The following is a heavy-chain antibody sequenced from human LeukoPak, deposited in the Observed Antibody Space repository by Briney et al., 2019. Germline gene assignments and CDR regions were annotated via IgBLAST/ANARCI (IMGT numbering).Heavy chain of an antibody. D-gene: IGHD2-2*01. V-gene: IGHV4-30-2*01. J-gene: IGHJ5*02. CDR3: ARDRVVVVPAAIIGRGWFDP. CDR2: IYHSGST. CDR1: GGSISSGGYY. Sequence: SETLSLTCTVSGGSISSGGYYWSWIRQPPGKGLEWIGYIYHSGSTYYNPSLKSRVTISVDRSKNQFSLKLSSVTAADTAVYYCARDRVVVVPAAIIGRGWFDPWGQGTLVTVSS.